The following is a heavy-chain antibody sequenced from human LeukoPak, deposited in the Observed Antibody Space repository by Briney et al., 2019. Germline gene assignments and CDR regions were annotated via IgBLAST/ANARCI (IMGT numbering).Heavy chain of an antibody. CDR1: GGTFSSYA. D-gene: IGHD5-24*01. Sequence: GSSVKVSCKASGGTFSSYAISWVRQAPGQGLEWMGGIIPIFGTANYAQKFQGRVTITADKSTSTAYMELSSLRSEDTAVYYCARAGEMATIHQAYFDYWGQGTLVTVSS. CDR3: ARAGEMATIHQAYFDY. V-gene: IGHV1-69*06. J-gene: IGHJ4*02. CDR2: IIPIFGTA.